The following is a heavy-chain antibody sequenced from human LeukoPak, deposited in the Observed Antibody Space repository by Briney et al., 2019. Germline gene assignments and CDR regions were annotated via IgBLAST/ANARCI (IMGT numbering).Heavy chain of an antibody. CDR2: IRYDGSNK. J-gene: IGHJ3*02. D-gene: IGHD6-19*01. CDR3: AKSIIAVAVDAFDI. CDR1: GFTFSSYG. Sequence: PGGSLRLSCAASGFTFSSYGMHWVRQAPGKGLEWVAFIRYDGSNKYYADSVKGRFTISRDNSKNTLYLPMNSLRAEDTAVYYCAKSIIAVAVDAFDIWGQGTMVTVSS. V-gene: IGHV3-30*02.